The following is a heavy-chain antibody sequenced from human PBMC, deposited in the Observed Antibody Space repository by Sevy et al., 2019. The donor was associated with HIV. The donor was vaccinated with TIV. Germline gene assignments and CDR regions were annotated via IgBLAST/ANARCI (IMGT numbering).Heavy chain of an antibody. D-gene: IGHD2-2*01. J-gene: IGHJ6*02. CDR3: ARVLLVVVPAARNYYYYGMDV. CDR1: GGTFSSYA. Sequence: ASVKVSCKASGGTFSSYAISWVRQAPGQGLEWMGGIIPIFGTANYAQKFQGRVMITADESTSTAYMELSSLRSEDTAVYYCARVLLVVVPAARNYYYYGMDVWGQRTTVTVSS. CDR2: IIPIFGTA. V-gene: IGHV1-69*13.